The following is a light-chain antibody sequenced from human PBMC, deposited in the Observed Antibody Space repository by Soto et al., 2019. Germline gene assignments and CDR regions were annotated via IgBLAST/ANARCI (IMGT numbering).Light chain of an antibody. CDR2: GAS. CDR3: QQRSNWPPIT. J-gene: IGKJ5*01. Sequence: EILMTQSTSTLSLSPGERATLSCQASQSVSSNLAWYQQKPGQAPRLLIYGASTRATGIPARFSGSGSGTEFTLTIISLQSEDSAVYYCQQRSNWPPITVGQGTRLEI. V-gene: IGKV3-15*01. CDR1: QSVSSN.